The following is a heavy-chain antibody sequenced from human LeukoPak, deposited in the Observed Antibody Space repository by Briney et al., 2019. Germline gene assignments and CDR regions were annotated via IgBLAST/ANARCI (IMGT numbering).Heavy chain of an antibody. V-gene: IGHV4-34*01. J-gene: IGHJ5*02. CDR3: TRERSTPGINWFDP. CDR2: INHMEST. D-gene: IGHD2-2*01. CDR1: GESFSAYS. Sequence: PSETLSLTCAVYGESFSAYSWNWIRQSPGKGLEWIGEINHMESTNYNPSLMSRVTISVDTSKNQTSKRQFSLKLNSVTAADTAVYYCTRERSTPGINWFDPWGQGTLVSLSS.